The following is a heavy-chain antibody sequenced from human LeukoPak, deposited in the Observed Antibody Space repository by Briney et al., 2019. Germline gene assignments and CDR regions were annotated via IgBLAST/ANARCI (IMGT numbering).Heavy chain of an antibody. V-gene: IGHV5-51*01. D-gene: IGHD2-2*01. Sequence: GESLKISCKGSGYSFTSYWIGWVRQLPGKGLEWMGIIYPGDSDTRYSPSFQGQVTISADKSISTAYLQWSSLKASDTAMYYCARRAPGYCSSTSCPAWYFDLWGRGTLVTVSS. CDR1: GYSFTSYW. CDR2: IYPGDSDT. J-gene: IGHJ2*01. CDR3: ARRAPGYCSSTSCPAWYFDL.